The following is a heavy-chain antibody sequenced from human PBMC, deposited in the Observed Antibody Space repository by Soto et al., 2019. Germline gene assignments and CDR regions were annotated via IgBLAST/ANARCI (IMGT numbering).Heavy chain of an antibody. Sequence: PSETLSLTCTVSGGSISSGGYYWSWIRQHPGKGLEWIGYIYYSGSTYYNPSLKSRVTISVDTPKNQFSLKLSSVTAADTAVYYCAREALELRPRVDAFDIWGQGTMVTVS. CDR1: GGSISSGGYY. V-gene: IGHV4-31*03. J-gene: IGHJ3*02. D-gene: IGHD1-7*01. CDR3: AREALELRPRVDAFDI. CDR2: IYYSGST.